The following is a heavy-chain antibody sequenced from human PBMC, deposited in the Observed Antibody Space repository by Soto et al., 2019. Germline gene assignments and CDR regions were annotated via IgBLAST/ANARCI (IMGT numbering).Heavy chain of an antibody. CDR1: GYTFTSYH. V-gene: IGHV1-18*01. Sequence: GAAVKVSCKASGYTFTSYHMNWVVQAPGQGLEWMGWISVNNDNTNYVQKLQGRVTMTTDTSTSTAYMELRSLGSDDTAIYYCARSYGSGRNLRPYDYWGQGSLVTVSS. CDR3: ARSYGSGRNLRPYDY. J-gene: IGHJ4*02. CDR2: ISVNNDNT. D-gene: IGHD3-10*01.